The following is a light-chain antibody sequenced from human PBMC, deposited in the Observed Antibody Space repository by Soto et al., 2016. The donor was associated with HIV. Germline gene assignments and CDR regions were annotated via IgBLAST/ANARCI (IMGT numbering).Light chain of an antibody. CDR1: NIGSKS. Sequence: SYELTQPPSVSVAPGKTANISCGGSNIGSKSVHWYQQKPGQAPVLVVYDDSDRPSGIPERFSGSNSGNTATLTTSRVEAGDEADYYCQVWDSSSDHVVFGGGTKLTVL. V-gene: IGLV3-21*03. CDR3: QVWDSSSDHVV. J-gene: IGLJ2*01. CDR2: DDS.